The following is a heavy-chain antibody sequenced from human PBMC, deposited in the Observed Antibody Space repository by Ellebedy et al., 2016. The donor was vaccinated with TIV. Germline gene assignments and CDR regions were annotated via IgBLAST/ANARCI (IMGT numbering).Heavy chain of an antibody. J-gene: IGHJ4*02. CDR1: GGSISSSNW. D-gene: IGHD3-16*01. CDR2: IYHSGGT. Sequence: SETLSLTXAVSGGSISSSNWWSWVRQPPGKGLEWIGEIYHSGGTNYNPSLKSRVTISVDKSKNQFSLKLSSVTAADTAVYYCARDLGDYIWGRVFDYWGQGTLVTVSS. V-gene: IGHV4-4*02. CDR3: ARDLGDYIWGRVFDY.